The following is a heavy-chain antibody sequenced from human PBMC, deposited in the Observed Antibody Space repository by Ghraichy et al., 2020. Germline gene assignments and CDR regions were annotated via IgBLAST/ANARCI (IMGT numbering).Heavy chain of an antibody. D-gene: IGHD3-22*01. CDR3: AKDQSYYDTAQRKAEYFQH. CDR1: GFTFSSYA. Sequence: GGSLRLSCAASGFTFSSYAMSWVRQAPGKGLEWVSAISGSGGSTYYADSVKGRFTISRDNSKNTLYLQMNSLRAEDTAVYYCAKDQSYYDTAQRKAEYFQHWGQGTLVTVSS. V-gene: IGHV3-23*01. CDR2: ISGSGGST. J-gene: IGHJ1*01.